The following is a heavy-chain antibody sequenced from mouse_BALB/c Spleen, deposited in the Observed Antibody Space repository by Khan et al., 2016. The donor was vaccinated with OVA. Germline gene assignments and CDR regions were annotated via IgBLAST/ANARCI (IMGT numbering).Heavy chain of an antibody. CDR2: INTYTGEP. Sequence: QIQLVQSGPELKKPGETVKISCKASGYSFTNYGMNWVQQSPGKALKWMGWINTYTGEPTYADDFKGRFAFSLETSASTAYLQINNLKNEDTATYFCARPPYFSYTLDHGGQGTSVTVSS. J-gene: IGHJ4*01. CDR3: ARPPYFSYTLDH. CDR1: GYSFTNYG. V-gene: IGHV9-3-1*01. D-gene: IGHD2-10*01.